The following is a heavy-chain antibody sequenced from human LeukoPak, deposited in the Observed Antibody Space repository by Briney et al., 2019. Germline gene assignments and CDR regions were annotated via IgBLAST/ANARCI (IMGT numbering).Heavy chain of an antibody. D-gene: IGHD6-13*01. J-gene: IGHJ4*02. CDR1: GGSFTSYY. CDR3: ARNFPYSKLDY. CDR2: IDHSGRT. Sequence: NPSETLSLTCAVSGGSFTSYYWSWIRQPPGKGLEWIGEIDHSGRTNSNPSLESRVTISVDTSKSQFSLQLTSMTAADTAVYFCARNFPYSKLDYWGQGTLVTVSS. V-gene: IGHV4-34*01.